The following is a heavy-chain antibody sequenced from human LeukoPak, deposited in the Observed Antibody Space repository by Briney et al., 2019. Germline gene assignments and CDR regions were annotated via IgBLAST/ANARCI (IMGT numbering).Heavy chain of an antibody. J-gene: IGHJ4*02. CDR2: INPNSGGT. V-gene: IGHV1-2*02. CDR3: ETCKDTGMAILFIY. D-gene: IGHD5-18*01. Sequence: ASVKVSCRASGCTFSGYYMHWVRQAPGQGLEWMGWINPNSGGTNYAQKFQGRVTMTRDTSISTAYMELSRLRSDDTAVYYCETCKDTGMAILFIYGGQGTLVTVSS. CDR1: GCTFSGYY.